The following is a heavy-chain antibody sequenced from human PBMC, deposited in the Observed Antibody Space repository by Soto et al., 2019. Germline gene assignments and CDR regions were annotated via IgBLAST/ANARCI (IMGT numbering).Heavy chain of an antibody. CDR3: ASYSYGLYYFDY. CDR1: GFTVSSNY. CDR2: IYSGGST. V-gene: IGHV3-53*02. J-gene: IGHJ4*02. Sequence: EVQLVETGGGLIQPGGSLRLSCAASGFTVSSNYMSWVRQAPGKGLEWVSVIYSGGSTYYADSVKGRFTISRDNSKNTLYLQMNSPRAEDTAVYYCASYSYGLYYFDYWGQGTLVTVSS. D-gene: IGHD5-18*01.